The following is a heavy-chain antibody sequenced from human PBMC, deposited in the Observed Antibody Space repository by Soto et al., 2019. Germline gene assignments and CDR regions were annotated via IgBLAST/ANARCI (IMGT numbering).Heavy chain of an antibody. CDR2: IGEGGVSR. CDR1: GFDFSTYA. CDR3: ARDSVTRVSSDIPGMDV. J-gene: IGHJ6*02. Sequence: EVRLLESGGGLVQPGGSLRLSCVASGFDFSTYAMSWVRQAPGKGLEWVSVIGEGGVSRVYADAVKGRFTISRDNSKNTLYLQMTRLRVDETAMYYCARDSVTRVSSDIPGMDVWGQGTTVSVSS. D-gene: IGHD3-10*01. V-gene: IGHV3-23*01.